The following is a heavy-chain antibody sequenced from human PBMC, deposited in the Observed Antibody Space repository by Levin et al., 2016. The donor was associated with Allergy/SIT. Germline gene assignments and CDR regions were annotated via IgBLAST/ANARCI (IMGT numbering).Heavy chain of an antibody. CDR3: ARHYYYDSSGYYYSWFDP. J-gene: IGHJ5*02. V-gene: IGHV5-10-1*01. Sequence: GESLKISCKGSGYSFTSYWISWVRQMPGKGLEWMGRIDPSDSYTNYSPSFQGHVTISADKSISTAYLQWSSLKASDTAMYYCARHYYYDSSGYYYSWFDPWGQGTLVTVSS. CDR2: IDPSDSYT. CDR1: GYSFTSYW. D-gene: IGHD3-22*01.